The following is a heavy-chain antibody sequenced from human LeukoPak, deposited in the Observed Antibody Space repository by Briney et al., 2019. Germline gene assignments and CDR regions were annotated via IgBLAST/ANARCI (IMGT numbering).Heavy chain of an antibody. D-gene: IGHD1/OR15-1a*01. CDR3: ARVRDKQPIWYFDL. V-gene: IGHV4-59*01. CDR2: IYYSGST. J-gene: IGHJ2*01. Sequence: SETLSLTCTVSGGSISSYYWSWIRQPPGKGLEWIGYIYYSGSTNYNPSLKSRVTTSVDTSKNQFSLKLSSVTAADTAVYYCARVRDKQPIWYFDLWGRGTLVTVSS. CDR1: GGSISSYY.